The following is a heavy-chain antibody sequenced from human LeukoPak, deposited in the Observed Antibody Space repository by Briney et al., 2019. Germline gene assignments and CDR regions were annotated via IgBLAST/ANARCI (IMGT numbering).Heavy chain of an antibody. CDR1: GFTFSSYW. CDR3: ARDDHPTYYYYYYYMDV. Sequence: GGSLRLSCAAFGFTFSSYWMSWVRQAPGKGLEWVANIKQDGSEKYYVDSVKGRFTISRDNAKNSLYLQMNSLRAEDTAVYYCARDDHPTYYYYYYYMDVWGKGTTVTVSS. D-gene: IGHD2/OR15-2a*01. J-gene: IGHJ6*03. V-gene: IGHV3-7*01. CDR2: IKQDGSEK.